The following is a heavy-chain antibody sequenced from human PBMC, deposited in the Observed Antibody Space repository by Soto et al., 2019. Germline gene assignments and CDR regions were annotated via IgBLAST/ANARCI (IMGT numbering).Heavy chain of an antibody. Sequence: PGGSLRLSCAASGFTFSSYGMHWVRQAPGKGLEWVAVISYDGSNKYYADSVKGRFTISRDNSKNTLYLQMNSLRAEDTAVYYCAKDRLRYCSSTSCYFGYGMDVWAKGPRSPSP. CDR2: ISYDGSNK. V-gene: IGHV3-30*18. D-gene: IGHD2-2*01. J-gene: IGHJ6*02. CDR1: GFTFSSYG. CDR3: AKDRLRYCSSTSCYFGYGMDV.